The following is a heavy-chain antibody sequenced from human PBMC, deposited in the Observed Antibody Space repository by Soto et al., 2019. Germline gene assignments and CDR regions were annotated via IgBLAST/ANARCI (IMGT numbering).Heavy chain of an antibody. D-gene: IGHD6-13*01. CDR2: ISGSGGST. CDR3: AKESSSSWYPGVVSNFDY. J-gene: IGHJ4*02. V-gene: IGHV3-23*01. Sequence: GGSLRLSCAASGFTFSSYAMSWVRQAPGKGLEWVSAISGSGGSTYYADSVKGRFTISRDNSKNTLYLQMNSLRAEDTAVYYCAKESSSSWYPGVVSNFDYWGQGTLVTVSS. CDR1: GFTFSSYA.